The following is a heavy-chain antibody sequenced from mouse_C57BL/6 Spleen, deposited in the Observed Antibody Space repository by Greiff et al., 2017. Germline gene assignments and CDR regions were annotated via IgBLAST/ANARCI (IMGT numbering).Heavy chain of an antibody. CDR2: FYPGSGSI. CDR3: ARHGAYFYGSDY. Sequence: VQLQQSGAELVKPGASVKLSCTASGFTFTEYTIHWVKQRPGQGLEWIGWFYPGSGSIKYNEKFKDKATLTADKSTNTVYMELSRLTAEDTAIYFCARHGAYFYGSDYWGQGTSVTVSA. D-gene: IGHD2-10*01. J-gene: IGHJ4*01. CDR1: GFTFTEYT. V-gene: IGHV1-62-2*01.